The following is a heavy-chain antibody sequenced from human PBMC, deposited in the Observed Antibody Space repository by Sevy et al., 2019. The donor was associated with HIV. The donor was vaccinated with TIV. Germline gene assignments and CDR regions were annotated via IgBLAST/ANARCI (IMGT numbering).Heavy chain of an antibody. CDR3: FRGDKWSLRF. Sequence: GGSLSLTGAVSGITFSDAWLHWVRQAPGKGLEWVGRIKTKTDGGTTDYAATVEGRFTLSSVDSENTLDLQMGSLKAEGTAVYYCFRGDKWSLRFWGQGALVTVSS. J-gene: IGHJ4*02. V-gene: IGHV3-15*01. CDR2: IKTKTDGGTT. CDR1: GITFSDAW. D-gene: IGHD1-26*01.